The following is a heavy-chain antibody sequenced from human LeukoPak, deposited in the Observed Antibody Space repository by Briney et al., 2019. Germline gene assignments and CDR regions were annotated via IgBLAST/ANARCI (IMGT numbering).Heavy chain of an antibody. V-gene: IGHV4-59*01. CDR1: GGSISSYY. CDR2: IYYSGST. Sequence: SETLSLTCTVSGGSISSYYWSWIRQPPGKGLEWIGYIYYSGSTNYNPSLKSRVTISVDTSKNQFSLKLSSVTAADTAVHYCARGSAAAGYYYYYYGMDVWGKGTTVTVSS. D-gene: IGHD6-13*01. J-gene: IGHJ6*04. CDR3: ARGSAAAGYYYYYYGMDV.